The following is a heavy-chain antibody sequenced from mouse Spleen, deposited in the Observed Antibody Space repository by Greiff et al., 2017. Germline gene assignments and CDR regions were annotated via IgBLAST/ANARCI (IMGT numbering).Heavy chain of an antibody. V-gene: IGHV1-20*01. CDR1: GYSFTGYF. CDR2: INPYNGDT. Sequence: VQLQQSGPELVKPGDSVKISCKASGYSFTGYFMNWVMQSHGKSLEWIGRINPYNGDTFYNQKFKGKATLTVDKSSSTAHMELRSLTSEDSAVYYCARSHYGDPAWFAYWGQGTLVTVSA. D-gene: IGHD2-13*01. J-gene: IGHJ3*01. CDR3: ARSHYGDPAWFAY.